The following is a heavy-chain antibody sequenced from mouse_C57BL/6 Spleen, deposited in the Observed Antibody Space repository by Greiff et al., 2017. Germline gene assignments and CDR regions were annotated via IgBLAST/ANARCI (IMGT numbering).Heavy chain of an antibody. J-gene: IGHJ2*01. D-gene: IGHD3-2*02. V-gene: IGHV1-52*01. CDR3: ARDPSGYVGCYFDS. Sequence: VQLQQPGAELVRPGSSVKLSCKASGYTFTSYWMHWVKQRPIQGLEWIGNIDPSDSETHYNQKFKDKATLTVDKSSSTAYMQLSSLTSQDSAVYYCARDPSGYVGCYFDSWCQGTTLTVSS. CDR2: IDPSDSET. CDR1: GYTFTSYW.